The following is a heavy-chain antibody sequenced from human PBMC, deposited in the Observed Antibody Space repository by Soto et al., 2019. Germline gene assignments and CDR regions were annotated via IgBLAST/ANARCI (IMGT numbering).Heavy chain of an antibody. CDR3: ARDSSGYDSSGYYYAPADY. D-gene: IGHD3-22*01. CDR2: ISGSGTST. Sequence: GGSLRLSCAASGFTFSSYYMSWVRQAPGKGLEWVSVISGSGTSTYYADSVKGRFNISRDNSKNTLFLQMNSLGAEDTAVYYCARDSSGYDSSGYYYAPADYWGQGTLVTVSS. J-gene: IGHJ4*02. V-gene: IGHV3-23*01. CDR1: GFTFSSYY.